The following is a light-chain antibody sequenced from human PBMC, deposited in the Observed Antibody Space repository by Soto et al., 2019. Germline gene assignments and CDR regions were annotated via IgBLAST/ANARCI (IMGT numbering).Light chain of an antibody. CDR3: QQRANWLT. V-gene: IGKV3-11*01. Sequence: VSSQSPATLSLSPGKRATPSCRASQWITNHLAWYQQKPGQAPRLLIYDSSIRAIGIPARFNGSGAGTDFTLTISGLEPEDFAVYYCQQRANWLTLGGGTKVDIK. CDR1: QWITNH. J-gene: IGKJ4*01. CDR2: DSS.